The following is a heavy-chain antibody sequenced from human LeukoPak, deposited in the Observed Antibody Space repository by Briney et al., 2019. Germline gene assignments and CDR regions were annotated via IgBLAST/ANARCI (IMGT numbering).Heavy chain of an antibody. V-gene: IGHV1-8*01. CDR2: MNPNSGNT. Sequence: ASVKVSCKASGYTFTSYDINRVRQATGQGLEWMGWMNPNSGNTGYAQKFQGRVTMTRNTSISTAYMELSSLRSEDTAVYYCARAPFMVRGTYNWFDPWGQGTLVTVSS. J-gene: IGHJ5*02. CDR3: ARAPFMVRGTYNWFDP. D-gene: IGHD3-10*01. CDR1: GYTFTSYD.